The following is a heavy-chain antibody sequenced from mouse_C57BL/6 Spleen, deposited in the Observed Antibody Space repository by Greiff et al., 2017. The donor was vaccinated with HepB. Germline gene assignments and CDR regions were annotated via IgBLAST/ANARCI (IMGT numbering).Heavy chain of an antibody. J-gene: IGHJ2*01. Sequence: EVKVVESGGGLVKPGGSLKLSCAASGFTFSSYAMSWVRQTPEKRLEWVATISDGGSYTYYPDNVKGRFTISRDNAKNNLYLQMSHLKSEDTAMYYCARDQGYGNYLYWGQGTTLTVSS. CDR3: ARDQGYGNYLY. CDR1: GFTFSSYA. V-gene: IGHV5-4*01. CDR2: ISDGGSYT. D-gene: IGHD2-10*02.